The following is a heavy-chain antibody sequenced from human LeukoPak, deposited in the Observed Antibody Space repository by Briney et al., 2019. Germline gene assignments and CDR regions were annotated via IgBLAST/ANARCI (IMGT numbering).Heavy chain of an antibody. CDR3: ARETLFDFWKAFDI. D-gene: IGHD3-3*01. CDR2: IYHSGST. Sequence: PSETLSLTCTVSGGSISSGGYYWSWIRQPPGKGLEWIGYIYHSGSTCYNPSLKSRVTISVDRSKNQFSLKLSSVTAADTAVYYCARETLFDFWKAFDIWGQGTMVTVSS. CDR1: GGSISSGGYY. V-gene: IGHV4-30-2*01. J-gene: IGHJ3*02.